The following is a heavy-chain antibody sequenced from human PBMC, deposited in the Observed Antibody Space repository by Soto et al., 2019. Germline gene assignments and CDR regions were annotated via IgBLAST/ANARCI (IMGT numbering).Heavy chain of an antibody. CDR3: ASAFFREGLIAARPFDY. D-gene: IGHD6-6*01. J-gene: IGHJ4*02. Sequence: SQTLSLTCAISGDNVPRNSAAWNWIRQSPSRGLEWLGRTYYRSKWYSDYAISVKGRITINPDTSKNHLSLQLNSVTPEDTAVYYCASAFFREGLIAARPFDYWGQGTLVTVS. V-gene: IGHV6-1*01. CDR2: TYYRSKWYS. CDR1: GDNVPRNSAA.